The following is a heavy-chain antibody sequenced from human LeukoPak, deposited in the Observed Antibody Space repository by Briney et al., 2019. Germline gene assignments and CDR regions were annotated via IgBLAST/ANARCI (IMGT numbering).Heavy chain of an antibody. Sequence: GGSLRLSCVASGFIFTTYGMHWVRQAPGRGLEWVAFIKFDGSKEDYGDSVKGRFTISRDNSKNPLYLQMNFLRLEDTAVYYCERVGIAAEAHWFDPWGQGTIVTV. V-gene: IGHV3-30*02. J-gene: IGHJ5*02. CDR2: IKFDGSKE. CDR3: ERVGIAAEAHWFDP. D-gene: IGHD6-13*01. CDR1: GFIFTTYG.